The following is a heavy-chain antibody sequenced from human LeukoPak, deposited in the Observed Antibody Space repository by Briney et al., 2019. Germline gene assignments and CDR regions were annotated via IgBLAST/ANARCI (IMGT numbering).Heavy chain of an antibody. CDR2: ITSSSNI. J-gene: IGHJ4*02. V-gene: IGHV3-48*01. D-gene: IGHD4-17*01. CDR1: GFTFSSYS. CDR3: ARDLGTTVTTYLDY. Sequence: GSLRLSCAASGFTFSSYSMNWVRQAPGKGLEWVSHITSSSNIYYADSVKGRFTISRDNAKNSLYLRMNSLRAEDTAVYYCARDLGTTVTTYLDYWGQGTLVTVSS.